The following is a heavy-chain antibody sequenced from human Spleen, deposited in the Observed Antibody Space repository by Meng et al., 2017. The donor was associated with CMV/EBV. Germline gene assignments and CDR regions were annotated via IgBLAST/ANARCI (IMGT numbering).Heavy chain of an antibody. Sequence: GESLKISCAASGFTFSSYAMHWVRQAPGKGLEWVANIRFDGTNKYHADSVKGRFTISRDNSKNTLYLQMNSLRAEDMAVYYCARPVVPAAIIPYYGMDVWGQGTTVTVSS. J-gene: IGHJ6*02. CDR1: GFTFSSYA. V-gene: IGHV3-30*02. D-gene: IGHD2-2*02. CDR2: IRFDGTNK. CDR3: ARPVVPAAIIPYYGMDV.